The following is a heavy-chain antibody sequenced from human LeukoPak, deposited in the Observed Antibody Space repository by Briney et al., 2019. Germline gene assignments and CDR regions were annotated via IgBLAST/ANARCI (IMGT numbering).Heavy chain of an antibody. D-gene: IGHD5-18*01. J-gene: IGHJ3*02. CDR1: GGTFSSYT. CDR3: ARVFDTAMVTGAFDI. Sequence: GASVKVSCKASGGTFSSYTISWVRQAPGQGLEWMERIIPILGIANYAQKFQGRVTITADKSTSTAYMELSSLRSEDTAVYYCARVFDTAMVTGAFDIWGQGTMVTVSS. V-gene: IGHV1-69*02. CDR2: IIPILGIA.